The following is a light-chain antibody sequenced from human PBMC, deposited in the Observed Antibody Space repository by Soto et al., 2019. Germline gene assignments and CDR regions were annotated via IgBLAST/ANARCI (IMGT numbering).Light chain of an antibody. Sequence: EIVMTQSPLSLPVTPGEPASISCRSSQNLQHNNGYNYLDWYVQKPGQSPQLLISLASNRASGVPDRFSGSGSGTDFTLKISRVEAEDVGLYYCMQTLQTPTFGQGTKVDIK. CDR3: MQTLQTPT. CDR2: LAS. V-gene: IGKV2-28*01. CDR1: QNLQHNNGYNY. J-gene: IGKJ1*01.